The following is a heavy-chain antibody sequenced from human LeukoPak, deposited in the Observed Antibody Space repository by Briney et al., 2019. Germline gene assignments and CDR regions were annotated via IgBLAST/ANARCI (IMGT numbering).Heavy chain of an antibody. V-gene: IGHV1-8*01. J-gene: IGHJ6*02. Sequence: ASVKVSCKASGYTFTSYDINWVRQATGQGLEWMGWMNPNSGNTGYAQKFQGRVTMTRNTSISTAYMELSSLRSEDTAVYYCAIVPAATQYYYYGMDVWGQGTTVTASS. CDR2: MNPNSGNT. CDR1: GYTFTSYD. D-gene: IGHD2-2*01. CDR3: AIVPAATQYYYYGMDV.